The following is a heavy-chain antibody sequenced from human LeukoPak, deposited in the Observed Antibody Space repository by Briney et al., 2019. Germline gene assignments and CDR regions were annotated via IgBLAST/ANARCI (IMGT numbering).Heavy chain of an antibody. D-gene: IGHD1-26*01. CDR2: TYYRSKWYY. CDR3: ARTRDLGPDY. CDR1: GDSVSSNSAA. J-gene: IGHJ4*02. Sequence: SQTLSLTCVISGDSVSSNSAAWNWIRQSPSRGLEWLGRTYYRSKWYYHYAVSMKSRITVNPDTSKDQFSLQLNSVTPEDTAVYYCARTRDLGPDYWGQGTLVTVSS. V-gene: IGHV6-1*01.